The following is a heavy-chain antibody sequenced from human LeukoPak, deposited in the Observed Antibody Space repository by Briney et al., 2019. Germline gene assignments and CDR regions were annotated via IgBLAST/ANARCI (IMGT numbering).Heavy chain of an antibody. J-gene: IGHJ6*02. Sequence: ASVKVSCKPSGYIFTAYYIHWVRQAPGQGPEWMGWINPNSGGTKYAQKFQGRVTMTRDTSTRAAYMELTRLRNDDTAVYYCARDRRVRRAAGKTFYYNGMDVWGQGTTVTVSS. V-gene: IGHV1-2*02. D-gene: IGHD6-13*01. CDR2: INPNSGGT. CDR3: ARDRRVRRAAGKTFYYNGMDV. CDR1: GYIFTAYY.